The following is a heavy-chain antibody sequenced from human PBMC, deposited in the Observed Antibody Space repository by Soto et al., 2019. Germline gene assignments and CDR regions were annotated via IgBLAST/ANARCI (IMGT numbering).Heavy chain of an antibody. CDR1: GYSFTSYW. J-gene: IGHJ5*02. CDR3: ARGYCMRTSCYMGRYWCGR. D-gene: IGHD2-2*02. Sequence: GESLKISCKGSGYSFTSYWIGWVRQMPGKGLEWMGIIYPGDSDTGYSPSFQGQVTISADKSISTAYLQWSSLKASDTAMYYCARGYCMRTSCYMGRYWCGRWGKGTLVTVAS. CDR2: IYPGDSDT. V-gene: IGHV5-51*01.